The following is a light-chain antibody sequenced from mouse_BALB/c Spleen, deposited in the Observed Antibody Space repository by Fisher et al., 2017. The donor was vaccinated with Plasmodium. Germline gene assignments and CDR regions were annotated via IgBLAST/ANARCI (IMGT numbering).Light chain of an antibody. CDR1: QSISNY. Sequence: DIVITQSPATLSVTPGDRVSLSCRASQSISNYLHWYQQKSHESPRLLISYSSQSISGIPSRFSGSGSGTDFTLKISRVEAEDLGVYYCWQGTHFPLTFGAGTKLELK. V-gene: IGKV5-45*01. J-gene: IGKJ5*01. CDR3: WQGTHFPLT. CDR2: YSS.